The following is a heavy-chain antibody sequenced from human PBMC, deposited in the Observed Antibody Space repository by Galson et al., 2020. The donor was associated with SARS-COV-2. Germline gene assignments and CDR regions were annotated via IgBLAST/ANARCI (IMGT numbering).Heavy chain of an antibody. D-gene: IGHD1-26*01. CDR3: AKGRGGSYSPPFDY. V-gene: IGHV3-30*18. CDR2: ISYDGSNK. J-gene: IGHJ4*02. CDR1: GFTFSSYG. Sequence: GGSLRLSCAASGFTFSSYGMHWVRQAPGKGLEWVAVISYDGSNKYYADSVKGRFTISRDNSKNTLYLQMNSLRAKDTAVYYCAKGRGGSYSPPFDYWGQGTLVTVSS.